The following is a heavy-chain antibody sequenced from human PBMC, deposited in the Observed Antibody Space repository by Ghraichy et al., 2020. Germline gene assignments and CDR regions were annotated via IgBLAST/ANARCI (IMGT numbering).Heavy chain of an antibody. J-gene: IGHJ4*02. CDR3: ARVGVAVAGFRFDY. Sequence: ASVKVSCKASGYTFTSYAMHWVRQAPGQRLEWMGWINAGNGNTKYSQKFQGRVTITRDTSASTAYMELSSLRSEDTAVYYCARVGVAVAGFRFDYWGQGTLVTVSS. CDR2: INAGNGNT. V-gene: IGHV1-3*01. D-gene: IGHD6-13*01. CDR1: GYTFTSYA.